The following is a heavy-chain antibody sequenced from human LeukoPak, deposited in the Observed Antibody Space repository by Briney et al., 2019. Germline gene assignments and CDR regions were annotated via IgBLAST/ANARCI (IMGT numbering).Heavy chain of an antibody. J-gene: IGHJ6*04. D-gene: IGHD4-17*01. Sequence: SQTLSLTCTVSGDSLTSGSRSWSWIRQPAGKGLEWIGHFYSSTRTTYNPSLESRVTISGDTAKNQFSPMLDSVTAADTAAYISARCMSELDYGDYAYYYHMDVWGKGTTVTVSS. CDR1: GDSLTSGSRS. CDR2: FYSSTRT. CDR3: ARCMSELDYGDYAYYYHMDV. V-gene: IGHV4-61*09.